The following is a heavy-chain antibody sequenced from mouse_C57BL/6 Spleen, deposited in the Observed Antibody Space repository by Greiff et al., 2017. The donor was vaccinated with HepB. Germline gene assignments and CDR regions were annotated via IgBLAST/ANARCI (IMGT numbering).Heavy chain of an antibody. Sequence: VQLQQSGAELVRPGASVTLSCKASGYTFTDYDMHWVKQTPVHGLEWIGAIDPETGGTAYNQKFKGKAILTADKSSSTAYMELRSLTSEDSAVYYCTRGRYYYGSLSWFAYWGQGTLVTVTA. CDR3: TRGRYYYGSLSWFAY. CDR1: GYTFTDYD. J-gene: IGHJ3*01. CDR2: IDPETGGT. V-gene: IGHV1-15*01. D-gene: IGHD1-1*01.